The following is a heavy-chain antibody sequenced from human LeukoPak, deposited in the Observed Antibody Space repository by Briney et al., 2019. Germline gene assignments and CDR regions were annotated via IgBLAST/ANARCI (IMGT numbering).Heavy chain of an antibody. V-gene: IGHV5-51*01. D-gene: IGHD3-16*01. CDR3: ARGGFGGYYTLKKDYYNGMDV. Sequence: PGESLKTSCKGSGYSFTSYWIGWVRQMPGKGMEWMGMIYPGDSDTRYSPSFQGQGTVSADKCISTAYLEWSSLKASENAMYFCARGGFGGYYTLKKDYYNGMDVWGQGTTVTVSS. CDR2: IYPGDSDT. J-gene: IGHJ6*01. CDR1: GYSFTSYW.